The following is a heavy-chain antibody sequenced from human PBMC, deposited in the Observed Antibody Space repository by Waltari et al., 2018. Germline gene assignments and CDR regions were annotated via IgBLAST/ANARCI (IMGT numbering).Heavy chain of an antibody. CDR2: RNPNSGNT. CDR1: GYTFTSYD. V-gene: IGHV1-8*01. J-gene: IGHJ5*02. CDR3: AREANDFWSGYSSLNWFDP. Sequence: QVQLVQSGAEVKKPGASVKVSCKASGYTFTSYDINWVRQATGQGLEWMGWRNPNSGNTGYAQKFQGRVTMTRNTSISTAYMELSSLRSEDTAVYYCAREANDFWSGYSSLNWFDPWGQGTLVIVSS. D-gene: IGHD3-3*01.